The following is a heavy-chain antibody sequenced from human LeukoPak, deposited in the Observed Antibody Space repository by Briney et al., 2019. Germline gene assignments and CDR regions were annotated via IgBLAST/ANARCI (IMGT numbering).Heavy chain of an antibody. CDR2: ISSSSSTI. CDR1: GFTSSSYS. CDR3: ARDLEGYCSSTSCHQFDY. Sequence: PGGSLRLSCAASGFTSSSYSMNWVRQAPGKGLEWVSYISSSSSTIYYADSVKGRFTISRDNAKNSLYLQMNSLRAEDTAVYYCARDLEGYCSSTSCHQFDYWGQGTLVTVSS. V-gene: IGHV3-48*01. J-gene: IGHJ4*02. D-gene: IGHD2-2*01.